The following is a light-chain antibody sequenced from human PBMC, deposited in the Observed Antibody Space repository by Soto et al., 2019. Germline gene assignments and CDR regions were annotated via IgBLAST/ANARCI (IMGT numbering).Light chain of an antibody. J-gene: IGKJ4*01. Sequence: EIVLTQSPATLSLSLGERATLSCRASQNINTYLVWYQQKPGQAPRLLIYDASKRATGIPDRFSGSGSGTDFPLTISSLAPEDFALYYCQQRHSWPRAFGGGTPVEIK. CDR1: QNINTY. V-gene: IGKV3-11*01. CDR3: QQRHSWPRA. CDR2: DAS.